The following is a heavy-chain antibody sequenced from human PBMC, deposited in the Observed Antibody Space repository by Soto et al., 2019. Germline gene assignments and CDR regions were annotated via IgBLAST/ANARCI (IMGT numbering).Heavy chain of an antibody. CDR1: GFTFSSYS. V-gene: IGHV3-30-3*01. CDR3: ATSGGGSYYFDY. J-gene: IGHJ4*02. Sequence: QVQLVESGGGVVQPGRSLRLSCAVSGFTFSSYSMHWVRQAPGKGLEWVALISYDGANEFYADSVKGRFTISRDNSKNTLYLQINSLRPEDTALYYWATSGGGSYYFDYWGQGALVTVSS. CDR2: ISYDGANE. D-gene: IGHD1-26*01.